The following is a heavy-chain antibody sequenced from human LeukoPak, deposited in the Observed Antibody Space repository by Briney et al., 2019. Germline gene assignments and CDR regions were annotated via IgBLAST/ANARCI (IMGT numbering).Heavy chain of an antibody. Sequence: PSETLSLTCAVYGGPFSGYWNWIRQPPGKGLEWIGEINHRGSTNYNPSLKSRVTLSVDTSKKQFFLRLTSVTAADTAVYYCARGVIGTTTLQDFWGQGTLVTVSS. D-gene: IGHD1-20*01. J-gene: IGHJ4*02. CDR2: INHRGST. CDR3: ARGVIGTTTLQDF. CDR1: GGPFSGY. V-gene: IGHV4-34*01.